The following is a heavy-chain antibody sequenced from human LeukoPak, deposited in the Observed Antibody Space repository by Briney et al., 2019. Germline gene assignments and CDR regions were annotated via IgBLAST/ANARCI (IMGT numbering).Heavy chain of an antibody. CDR1: GGSISSYY. D-gene: IGHD2-15*01. J-gene: IGHJ4*02. Sequence: PSETLSLTCTVSGGSISSYYWSWIRQPAGKGLEWIGRIYTSGSTNYNLSLKSRVPMSVDTSKNQFTLKLSSVTAADTAVYYCARWGYCSGGSCWGFDYWGQGTLVTVSS. CDR2: IYTSGST. CDR3: ARWGYCSGGSCWGFDY. V-gene: IGHV4-4*07.